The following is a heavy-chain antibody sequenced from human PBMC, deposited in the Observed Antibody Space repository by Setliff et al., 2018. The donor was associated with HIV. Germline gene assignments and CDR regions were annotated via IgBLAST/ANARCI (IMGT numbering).Heavy chain of an antibody. CDR2: INPNGGGT. V-gene: IGHV1-2*02. CDR1: GYTFTGYY. CDR3: ARGGGYSGYDGTLDY. D-gene: IGHD5-12*01. J-gene: IGHJ4*02. Sequence: ASVKVSCKASGYTFTGYYMHWLRQAPGQGLEWMGWINPNGGGTNYAQKFRDRVTLTTDTSTTTAYMELRSLRSDDTAVYYCARGGGYSGYDGTLDYWGQGTQVTVSS.